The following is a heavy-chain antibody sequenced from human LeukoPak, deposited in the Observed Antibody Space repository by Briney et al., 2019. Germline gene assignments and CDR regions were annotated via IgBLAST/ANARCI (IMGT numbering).Heavy chain of an antibody. D-gene: IGHD3-10*01. CDR3: ATGGSGNYHDY. V-gene: IGHV4-59*01. CDR1: GGSISSYY. Sequence: SETLSLTCTVSGGSISSYYWSWIRQPPGKGLEWIGYIYYSGSTNYNPSLKSRVTISVDTSKNQFSLKLSSVTAADTAVYYCATGGSGNYHDYWGQGSLVIVSS. CDR2: IYYSGST. J-gene: IGHJ4*02.